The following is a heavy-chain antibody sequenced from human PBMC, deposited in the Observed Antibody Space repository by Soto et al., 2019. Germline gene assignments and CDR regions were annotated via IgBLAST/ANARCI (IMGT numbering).Heavy chain of an antibody. CDR1: GFTFSSYT. D-gene: IGHD2-21*02. V-gene: IGHV3-21*01. CDR3: ARGDVVVLTATSNFDY. Sequence: GVSLRLSCAASGFTFSSYTMKWVRQAPGKGLEWVASISSSYYIKYADSVKGRFTISRDNAKNSLYLQMNSLRAEDTAVYYCARGDVVVLTATSNFDYWGQGTLVTVSS. CDR2: ISSSYYI. J-gene: IGHJ4*02.